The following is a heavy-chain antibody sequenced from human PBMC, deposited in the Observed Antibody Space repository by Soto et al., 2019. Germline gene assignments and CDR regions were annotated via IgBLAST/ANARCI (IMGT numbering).Heavy chain of an antibody. Sequence: GASVKVSCKTSGYTFTDYYVHWVRQAPGQGLEWMGWINPNSGVTNYAQKFQGWVTLTRDASVATAYMELNSLKSDDTAVYYCARSLTTLTTLLDYWGQGTLVTVSS. J-gene: IGHJ4*02. V-gene: IGHV1-2*04. CDR1: GYTFTDYY. D-gene: IGHD4-17*01. CDR3: ARSLTTLTTLLDY. CDR2: INPNSGVT.